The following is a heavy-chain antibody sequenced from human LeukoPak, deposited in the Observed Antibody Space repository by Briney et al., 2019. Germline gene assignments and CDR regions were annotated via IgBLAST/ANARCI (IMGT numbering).Heavy chain of an antibody. CDR2: INPSGGST. CDR1: GYTFTSYA. Sequence: ASVKVSCKASGYTFTSYAMHWVRQAPGQGLEWMGIINPSGGSTSYAQKFQGRVTMTRDTSTSTVYMELSSLRSEDTAVYYCARDTIAAVRRGPPDYWGQGTLVTVSS. V-gene: IGHV1-46*01. CDR3: ARDTIAAVRRGPPDY. D-gene: IGHD6-13*01. J-gene: IGHJ4*02.